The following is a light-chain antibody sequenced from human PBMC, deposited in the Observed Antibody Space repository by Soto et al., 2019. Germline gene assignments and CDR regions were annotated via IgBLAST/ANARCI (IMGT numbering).Light chain of an antibody. CDR3: QQYDSSPAT. J-gene: IGKJ1*01. V-gene: IGKV3-20*01. CDR1: QSVGSNY. CDR2: GAS. Sequence: EIVLTQSPGTLSLSPGERATLSCRASQSVGSNYLAWYHQEPGQAPRLLIYGASSTATGIPDRFSGSGSGTDFTITISRLEPEDFAVFYCQQYDSSPATFGQGTKVEIK.